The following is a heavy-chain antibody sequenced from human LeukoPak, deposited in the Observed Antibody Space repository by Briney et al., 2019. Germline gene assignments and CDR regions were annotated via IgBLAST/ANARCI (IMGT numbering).Heavy chain of an antibody. Sequence: GGSLRLSCAASGFTFSSYGMHWVRQAPGKGLEWVAVISYDGSNKYYADSVKGRFTISRDNSKNTLYLQMNSLRAEDTAVYYCARGEGIRYFDWPYFDYWGQGTLVTVSS. CDR3: ARGEGIRYFDWPYFDY. J-gene: IGHJ4*02. D-gene: IGHD3-9*01. CDR2: ISYDGSNK. V-gene: IGHV3-30*03. CDR1: GFTFSSYG.